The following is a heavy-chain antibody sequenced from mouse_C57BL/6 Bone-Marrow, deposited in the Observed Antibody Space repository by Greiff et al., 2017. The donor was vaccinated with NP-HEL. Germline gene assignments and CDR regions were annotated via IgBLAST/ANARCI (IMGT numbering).Heavy chain of an antibody. J-gene: IGHJ3*01. CDR1: GYTFTSYW. CDR3: SIWGDAGWFAY. V-gene: IGHV1-64*01. CDR2: IHPNSGST. Sequence: VQLQQPGAELVKPGASVKLSCKASGYTFTSYWMHWVKQRPGQGLEWIGMIHPNSGSTNYNEKFKSKATLTVDKSSSTAYMQLSSLTSEASAFYYCSIWGDAGWFAYWGQGTLVTVSA. D-gene: IGHD1-1*02.